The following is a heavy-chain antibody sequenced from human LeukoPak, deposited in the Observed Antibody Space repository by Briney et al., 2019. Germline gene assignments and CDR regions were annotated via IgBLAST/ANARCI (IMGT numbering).Heavy chain of an antibody. D-gene: IGHD3-10*01. Sequence: SETLSLTCTVSGGSISSYYWSWIRQPPGKGLEWIGYIYYSGSTNYNPSLKSRVTISVDTSKNQFSLKLSSVTAADTAVYYCARDRGRSSFDYWGQGTPVTVSS. CDR1: GGSISSYY. CDR3: ARDRGRSSFDY. J-gene: IGHJ4*02. V-gene: IGHV4-59*01. CDR2: IYYSGST.